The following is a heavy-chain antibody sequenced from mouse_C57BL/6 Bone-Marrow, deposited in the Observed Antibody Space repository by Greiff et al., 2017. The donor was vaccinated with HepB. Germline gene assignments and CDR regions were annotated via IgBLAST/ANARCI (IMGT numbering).Heavy chain of an antibody. CDR2: ISYDGSN. CDR3: ARGGRYYAMDY. CDR1: GYSITSGYY. D-gene: IGHD1-1*01. V-gene: IGHV3-6*01. Sequence: EVKVEESGPGLVKPSQSLSLTCSVTGYSITSGYYWNWIRQFPGNKLEWMGYISYDGSNNYNPSLKNRISITRDTSKNQFFLKLNSVTTEDTATYYCARGGRYYAMDYWGQGTSVTVSS. J-gene: IGHJ4*01.